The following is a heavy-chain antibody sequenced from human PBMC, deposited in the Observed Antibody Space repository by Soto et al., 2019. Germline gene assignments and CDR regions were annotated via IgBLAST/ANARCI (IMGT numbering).Heavy chain of an antibody. CDR2: IYYSGST. D-gene: IGHD3-3*01. CDR1: GGSISSGDYY. CDR3: ASGPYYDFWSGYPLGYFDL. Sequence: SETLSLTCTVSGGSISSGDYYWSWIRQPPGKGLEWIGYIYYSGSTYYNPSLKSRVTISVDTSKDQFSLKLSSVTAADTAVYYCASGPYYDFWSGYPLGYFDLWGRGTLVTVSS. V-gene: IGHV4-30-4*01. J-gene: IGHJ2*01.